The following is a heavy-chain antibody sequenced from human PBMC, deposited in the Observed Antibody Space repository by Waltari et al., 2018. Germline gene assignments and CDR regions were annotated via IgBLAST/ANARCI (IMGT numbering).Heavy chain of an antibody. CDR1: GGSISSSSYY. Sequence: QLQLQESGPGLVKPSETLSLTCTVSGGSISSSSYYWGWIRQPPGKGLEWIGSIYYSGSTYYNPSLKSRVTISVDTSKNQFSLKLSSVTAADTAVYYCARHGITGTLTGGIDYWGQGTLVTVSS. CDR3: ARHGITGTLTGGIDY. V-gene: IGHV4-39*01. CDR2: IYYSGST. D-gene: IGHD1-7*01. J-gene: IGHJ4*02.